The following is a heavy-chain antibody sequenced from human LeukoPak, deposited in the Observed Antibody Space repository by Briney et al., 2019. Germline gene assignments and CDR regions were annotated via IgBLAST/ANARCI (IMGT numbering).Heavy chain of an antibody. CDR3: ARGSSSWYNYYYYYGMDV. J-gene: IGHJ6*02. CDR2: IYYSGST. D-gene: IGHD6-13*01. CDR1: GGSISSYY. Sequence: SETLSLTCTVSGGSISSYYWSWIRQPPGKGLEWIGYIYYSGSTNYNPSLKSRVTISVDTSKNQFSLKLSSVPAADTAVYYCARGSSSWYNYYYYYGMDVWGQGTTVTVSS. V-gene: IGHV4-59*01.